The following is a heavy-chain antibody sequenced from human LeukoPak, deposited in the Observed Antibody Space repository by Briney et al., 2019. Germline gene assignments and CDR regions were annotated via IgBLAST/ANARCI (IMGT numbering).Heavy chain of an antibody. J-gene: IGHJ5*02. V-gene: IGHV3-7*01. CDR2: IKQDGSEK. CDR1: GFTFNSYG. Sequence: PGGTLRLSCAASGFTFNSYGMSWVRQAPGKGLEWVANIKQDGSEKYYVDSVKGRFTISRDNAKNSLYLQMNSLRAEDTAVYYCARDQGGTYSRWFDPWGQGTLVTVSS. D-gene: IGHD1-26*01. CDR3: ARDQGGTYSRWFDP.